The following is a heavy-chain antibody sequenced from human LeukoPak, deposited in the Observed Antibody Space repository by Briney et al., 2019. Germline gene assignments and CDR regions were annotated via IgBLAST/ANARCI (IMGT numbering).Heavy chain of an antibody. CDR2: IYYSGST. CDR1: GGSISSYY. Sequence: PSETLSLTCTVSGGSISSYYWSWIRQSPGKGLEWIGYIYYSGSTNYNPSLKSRVTISVDTSKDQFSLKLSSVTAADTAVYYCARTAGTTFWGLDYWGQGTLVTVSS. V-gene: IGHV4-59*12. J-gene: IGHJ4*02. CDR3: ARTAGTTFWGLDY. D-gene: IGHD1-1*01.